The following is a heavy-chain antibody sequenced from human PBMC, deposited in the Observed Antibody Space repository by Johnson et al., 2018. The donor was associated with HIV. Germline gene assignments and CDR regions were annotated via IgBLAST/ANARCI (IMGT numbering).Heavy chain of an antibody. CDR2: IKSKTDGGTT. CDR3: TTAGGRDTIFGVANDAFDI. CDR1: GFTVSRYY. J-gene: IGHJ3*02. D-gene: IGHD3-3*01. Sequence: EVQLVESGGGLVQPGGSLRLSCAASGFTVSRYYMSWVRQAPGKGLEWVGRIKSKTDGGTTDYAAPVKGRFTISRVDSKNTLYLQMNSLKTEDTAWYYCTTAGGRDTIFGVANDAFDIWGQGTMVTVSS. V-gene: IGHV3-15*01.